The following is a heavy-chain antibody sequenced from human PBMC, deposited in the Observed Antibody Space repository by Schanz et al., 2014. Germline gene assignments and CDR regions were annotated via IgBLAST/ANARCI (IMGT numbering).Heavy chain of an antibody. CDR3: ARGTDWNLHY. Sequence: EGQLAESGGGLVQPGGSLRLSCAASGFTFGSYAMSWVRQAPGKGLEWVSALSGSGGSTYYADSVKGRFTVSRDSGQNSLYLQMNSLRAGDTAVYYCARGTDWNLHYWGQGALVTVSS. V-gene: IGHV3-23*04. CDR1: GFTFGSYA. CDR2: LSGSGGST. J-gene: IGHJ4*02. D-gene: IGHD1-1*01.